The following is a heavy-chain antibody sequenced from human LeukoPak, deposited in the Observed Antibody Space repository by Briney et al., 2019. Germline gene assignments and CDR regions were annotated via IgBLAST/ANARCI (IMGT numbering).Heavy chain of an antibody. CDR3: ARDLLNEGNHLDY. Sequence: KPSETLSLTCTVSGASISNFYWSWIRQPPGKGLEWIGYIHNSGSTNYNPSLKSRVTISVDTSKNQFSLKLSSVTAADTAVYYCARDLLNEGNHLDYWGQGTLVTVSS. D-gene: IGHD4-23*01. CDR1: GASISNFY. CDR2: IHNSGST. J-gene: IGHJ4*02. V-gene: IGHV4-59*01.